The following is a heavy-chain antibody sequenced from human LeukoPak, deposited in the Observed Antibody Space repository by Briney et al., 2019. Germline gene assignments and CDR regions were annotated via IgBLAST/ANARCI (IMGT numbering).Heavy chain of an antibody. D-gene: IGHD1-26*01. Sequence: GGSLGLSCAASGFTFSSYVMSWVRQAPGKGLEWVSAFSCSGGSTYYADSVKGRFTISRDDSKNTLYLQRNSLRAEDTAVYYCARSGRSRFDYWGQGTLVTVSS. J-gene: IGHJ4*02. CDR2: FSCSGGST. CDR3: ARSGRSRFDY. V-gene: IGHV3-23*01. CDR1: GFTFSSYV.